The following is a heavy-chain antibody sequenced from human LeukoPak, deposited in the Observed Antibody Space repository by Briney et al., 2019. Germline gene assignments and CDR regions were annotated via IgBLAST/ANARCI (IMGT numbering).Heavy chain of an antibody. V-gene: IGHV3-21*01. CDR3: ARDGEAVAGTRYYYYMDV. J-gene: IGHJ6*03. Sequence: PGGSLRLSCAASGFTFSSYSMNWVRQAPGKGLEWVSSISSSSCYIYYADSVKGRFTISRDNAKNSLYLQMNSLRAEDTAVYYCARDGEAVAGTRYYYYMDVWGKGTTVTVSS. D-gene: IGHD6-19*01. CDR2: ISSSSCYI. CDR1: GFTFSSYS.